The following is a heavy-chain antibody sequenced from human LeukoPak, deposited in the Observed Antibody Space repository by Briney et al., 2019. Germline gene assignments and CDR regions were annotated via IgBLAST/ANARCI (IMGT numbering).Heavy chain of an antibody. V-gene: IGHV1-69*05. D-gene: IGHD4-17*01. CDR2: IIPIFGTA. Sequence: ASVKVSCKASGYTFTSYDINWVRQAPGQGLEWMGGIIPIFGTANYAQKFQGRVTITTDESTSTAYMELSSLRSEDTAVYYCARGRTTVTTALAVNWFDPWGQGTLVTVSS. CDR3: ARGRTTVTTALAVNWFDP. J-gene: IGHJ5*02. CDR1: GYTFTSYD.